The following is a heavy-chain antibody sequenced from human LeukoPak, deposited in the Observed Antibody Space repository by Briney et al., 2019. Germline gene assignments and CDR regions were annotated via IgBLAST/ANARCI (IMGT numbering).Heavy chain of an antibody. CDR1: GFTVSSNY. J-gene: IGHJ3*02. CDR2: IYSGGST. Sequence: GGSLRLSCAASGFTVSSNYMSWVRQAPGKGLEWVSVIYSGGSTYYADSVKGRFTISRDNSKNTLYLQMNSLRAEDTAVYYCARGGYYYDSSWVAFDIWGQGTMVTVSS. CDR3: ARGGYYYDSSWVAFDI. V-gene: IGHV3-53*01. D-gene: IGHD3-22*01.